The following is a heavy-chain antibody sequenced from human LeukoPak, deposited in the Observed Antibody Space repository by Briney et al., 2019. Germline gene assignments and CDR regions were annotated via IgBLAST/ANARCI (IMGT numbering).Heavy chain of an antibody. V-gene: IGHV3-7*01. Sequence: GGSLRLSCAASGFTFSSYWMSWFRQAPGKGLEWVPNIKQDGIEKYYVDSVKGRFTISRDNAKNSLYLQMNSLRAEDAAVYYCAREDAIAAAGTRLSGFGYYYYMDVWGKGTTVTVSS. J-gene: IGHJ6*03. CDR1: GFTFSSYW. CDR3: AREDAIAAAGTRLSGFGYYYYMDV. D-gene: IGHD6-13*01. CDR2: IKQDGIEK.